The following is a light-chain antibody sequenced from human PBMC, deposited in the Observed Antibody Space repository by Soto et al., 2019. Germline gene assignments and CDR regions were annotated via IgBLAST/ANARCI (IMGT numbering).Light chain of an antibody. CDR2: HVS. CDR1: TSDVGDYNY. Sequence: QAVLTQPASVSGSPGQSITISCTATTSDVGDYNYVSWYQQYPGKAPKPIIYHVSNRPSGVSNRFSGSKSGDTASLTISGLQAEDEADYYCSSYTSVGSVIFGGGTQLTVL. V-gene: IGLV2-14*01. CDR3: SSYTSVGSVI. J-gene: IGLJ2*01.